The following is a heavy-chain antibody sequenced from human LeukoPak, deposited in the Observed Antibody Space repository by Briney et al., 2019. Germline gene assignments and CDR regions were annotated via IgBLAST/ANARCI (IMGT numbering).Heavy chain of an antibody. CDR1: GGSISSYY. CDR3: ARPSYEASGLDAFDF. V-gene: IGHV4-59*01. J-gene: IGHJ3*01. Sequence: PSETLSHTCTVSGGSISSYYWSWIRQPPGRGLEWIGYIYYSGSTKYNPSLKSRVTISVDTSKNQFSLKLSSVTAADTAVYYCARPSYEASGLDAFDFWGPGTRVIVSS. CDR2: IYYSGST. D-gene: IGHD3-16*01.